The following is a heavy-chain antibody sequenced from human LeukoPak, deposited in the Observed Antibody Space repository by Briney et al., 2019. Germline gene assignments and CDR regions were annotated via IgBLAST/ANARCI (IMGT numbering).Heavy chain of an antibody. CDR3: AREPVRDAFDI. Sequence: GASVKVSCKASGGTFSSYAISWVRQAPGQGLEWMGRIIPILGIANYAQKFQGRVTITADKSTSTAYMELSSLRSEDTAVYYCAREPVRDAFDIWGQGTMVTVSP. J-gene: IGHJ3*02. CDR2: IIPILGIA. D-gene: IGHD4-17*01. CDR1: GGTFSSYA. V-gene: IGHV1-69*04.